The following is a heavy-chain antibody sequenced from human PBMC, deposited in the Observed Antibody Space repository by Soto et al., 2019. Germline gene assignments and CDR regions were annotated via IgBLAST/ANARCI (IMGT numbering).Heavy chain of an antibody. CDR3: AKGGIQHSFRYDWFDP. CDR2: ISGSGGST. Sequence: EVQLLESGGGLVQPGGSLRLSCAASGFTFSSYAMSWVRRAPGKGLEWVSAISGSGGSTYYADSVKGRFTISRDNSKNTLYLQMNSLRAEDTAVYYCAKGGIQHSFRYDWFDPWGQGTLVTVSS. V-gene: IGHV3-23*01. CDR1: GFTFSSYA. D-gene: IGHD3-16*01. J-gene: IGHJ5*02.